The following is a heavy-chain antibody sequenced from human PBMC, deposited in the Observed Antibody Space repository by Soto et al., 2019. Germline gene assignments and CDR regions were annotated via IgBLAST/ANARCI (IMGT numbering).Heavy chain of an antibody. Sequence: PGGSLRLSCAASGLTFSSYAMSWVRQAPGKGLEWVSAISGSGGSTYYADSVKGRFTISRDNSKNTLYLQMNSLRAEDTAVYYCAKDSYYGSGSYFLFDYWGQGTLVTVSS. CDR3: AKDSYYGSGSYFLFDY. J-gene: IGHJ4*02. D-gene: IGHD3-10*01. CDR1: GLTFSSYA. CDR2: ISGSGGST. V-gene: IGHV3-23*01.